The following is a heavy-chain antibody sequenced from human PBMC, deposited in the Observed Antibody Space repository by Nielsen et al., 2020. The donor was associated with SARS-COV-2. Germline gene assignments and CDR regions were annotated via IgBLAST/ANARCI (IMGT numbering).Heavy chain of an antibody. D-gene: IGHD4-11*01. V-gene: IGHV4-4*02. CDR3: ARDRGSTVTTNWFDP. CDR1: GGSISSSNW. J-gene: IGHJ5*02. Sequence: SETLSLTCAVSGGSISSSNWWSWVRQPPGKGLEWIGEIYHSGSTNYNPSLKSRVTISVDKSKNQFSLKLSSVTAADTAVYYCARDRGSTVTTNWFDPWGQGTLATVSS. CDR2: IYHSGST.